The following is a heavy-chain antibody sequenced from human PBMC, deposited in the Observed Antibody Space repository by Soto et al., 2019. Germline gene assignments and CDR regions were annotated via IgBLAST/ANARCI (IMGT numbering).Heavy chain of an antibody. V-gene: IGHV4-4*07. CDR3: ARGPGGFGYFSLDY. CDR1: GGSINSYY. J-gene: IGHJ4*02. D-gene: IGHD3-10*01. CDR2: IYSGGST. Sequence: QVQLQESGPGLVKPSETLSLTCTVSGGSINSYYWSWIRQPAGKGLEWIGRIYSGGSTNYNPSLKSRLTVSVDTSKNQFSLKLTSVTTADTAVYYCARGPGGFGYFSLDYWGQGTLVTVSS.